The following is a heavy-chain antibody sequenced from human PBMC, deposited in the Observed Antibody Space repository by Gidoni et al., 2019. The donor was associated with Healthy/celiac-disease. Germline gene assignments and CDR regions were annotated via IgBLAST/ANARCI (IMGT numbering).Heavy chain of an antibody. D-gene: IGHD3-22*01. CDR2: IIPIIGTA. Sequence: QVHLVQSLAEVKKPGSSVKVSCKASGGTFSSYAISWVRQATGQGLEWMGGIIPIIGTANDAQKCQGRVTITDDEDTSTAYMELSRLRSEDTAVYYCAREAHDSSGYTFDYWGQGTLVTVSS. J-gene: IGHJ4*02. CDR3: AREAHDSSGYTFDY. V-gene: IGHV1-69*01. CDR1: GGTFSSYA.